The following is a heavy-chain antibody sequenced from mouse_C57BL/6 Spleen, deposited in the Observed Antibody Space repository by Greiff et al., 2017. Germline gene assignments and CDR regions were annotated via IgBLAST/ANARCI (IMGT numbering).Heavy chain of an antibody. V-gene: IGHV1-39*01. CDR3: ARSHYGSRAYYAMDY. D-gene: IGHD1-1*01. CDR1: GYSFTDYN. CDR2: INPNYGTT. J-gene: IGHJ4*01. Sequence: VQLQQSGPELVKPGASVKISCKASGYSFTDYNMNWVKQSNGKSLEWIGVINPNYGTTSYNQKFKGKATLTVDQSSSTAYMQLNSLTSEDSAVYYFARSHYGSRAYYAMDYWGQGTSVTVSS.